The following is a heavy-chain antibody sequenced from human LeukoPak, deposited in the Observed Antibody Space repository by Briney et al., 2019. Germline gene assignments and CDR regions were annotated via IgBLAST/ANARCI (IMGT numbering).Heavy chain of an antibody. V-gene: IGHV4-61*02. CDR2: IFTRGNT. Sequence: SQTLSLTCTVSGGSISSGSFSWSWIRQPAGKGLEWIGRIFTRGNTNYNPSLNSRVAISLDTSKNQFSLKLSSVTAADTAVYYCASRPFYSNYVYYFDYWGQGTLVTVSS. J-gene: IGHJ4*02. CDR3: ASRPFYSNYVYYFDY. D-gene: IGHD4-11*01. CDR1: GGSISSGSFS.